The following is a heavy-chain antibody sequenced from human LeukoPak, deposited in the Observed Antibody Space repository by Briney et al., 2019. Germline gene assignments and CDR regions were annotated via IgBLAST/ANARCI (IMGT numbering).Heavy chain of an antibody. CDR3: ARDHRYAFDN. CDR1: GFTFSSYG. D-gene: IGHD5-12*01. Sequence: GGSLRLSCAASGFTFSSYGMHWVRQAPGKGLEWISYVGISSGNTKYADSVKGRFTISGDSAKNSVFLQMNYLRVEDTAVYYCARDHRYAFDNWGQGTLVTVSS. J-gene: IGHJ4*02. V-gene: IGHV3-48*04. CDR2: VGISSGNT.